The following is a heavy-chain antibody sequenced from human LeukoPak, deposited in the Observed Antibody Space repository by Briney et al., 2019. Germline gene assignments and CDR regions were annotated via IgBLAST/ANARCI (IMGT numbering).Heavy chain of an antibody. V-gene: IGHV1-18*01. CDR3: ARVGRYSSTWPPEGDDAFDI. Sequence: ASVKVSCKASGYTFTTYGITWVRQAPGQGLEWMGWISAYNGDTNYAQKVQGRVTMTTDTSTSTAYMELRSLRSDDTAVYFCARVGRYSSTWPPEGDDAFDIWGQGTMVNVSS. CDR1: GYTFTTYG. J-gene: IGHJ3*02. D-gene: IGHD6-13*01. CDR2: ISAYNGDT.